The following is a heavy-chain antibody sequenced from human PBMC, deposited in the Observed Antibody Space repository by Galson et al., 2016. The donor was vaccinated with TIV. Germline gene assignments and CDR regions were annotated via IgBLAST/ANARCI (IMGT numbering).Heavy chain of an antibody. CDR2: IYYNGPT. CDR3: ARERRDYYYGMDV. Sequence: ETLSLTCTVSGVSISGHYWTWIRQPPGKGLEWIGYIYYNGPTNYSPSLESRVTFSVDTSKNQVSLKLNSVTAADTAVYYCARERRDYYYGMDVWGQGTTVIVSS. CDR1: GVSISGHY. V-gene: IGHV4-59*11. J-gene: IGHJ6*02.